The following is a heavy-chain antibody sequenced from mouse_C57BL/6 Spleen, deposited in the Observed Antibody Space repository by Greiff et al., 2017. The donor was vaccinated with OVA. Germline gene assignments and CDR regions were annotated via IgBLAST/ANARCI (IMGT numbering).Heavy chain of an antibody. Sequence: VQLKQSGAELVRPGASVKLSCTASGFNIKDDYMHWVKQRPEQGLEWIGWIDPENGDTEYASKFQGKATITADTSSNTAYLQLSSLTSEDTAVYYCTGITTVVATDYWGQGTTLTVSS. CDR2: IDPENGDT. CDR1: GFNIKDDY. CDR3: TGITTVVATDY. D-gene: IGHD1-1*01. J-gene: IGHJ2*01. V-gene: IGHV14-4*01.